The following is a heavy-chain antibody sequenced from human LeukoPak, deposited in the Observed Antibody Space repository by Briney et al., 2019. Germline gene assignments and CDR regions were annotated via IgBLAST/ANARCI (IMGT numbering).Heavy chain of an antibody. Sequence: SETLSLTCTVSGGSISSSNFYWGWIRQPPGKGLEWIGYMYYSGSTNYNPSLKSRVTISVDMSKNQVSLKLSSVTAADTAVYYCARDRVGQQLVGRKYYYYYMDVGGKGTTVTISS. V-gene: IGHV4-61*05. J-gene: IGHJ6*03. D-gene: IGHD6-13*01. CDR1: GGSISSSNFY. CDR3: ARDRVGQQLVGRKYYYYYMDV. CDR2: MYYSGST.